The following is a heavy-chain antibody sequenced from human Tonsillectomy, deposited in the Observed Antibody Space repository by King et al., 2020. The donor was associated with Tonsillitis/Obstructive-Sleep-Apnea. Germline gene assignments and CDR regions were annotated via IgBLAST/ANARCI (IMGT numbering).Heavy chain of an antibody. V-gene: IGHV1-18*03. CDR3: ARTYCSGGSCYFDY. CDR1: GYTFTTYG. Sequence: QLVQSGAEVKKPGASVKVACKTSGYTFTTYGINWVRQAPGQGLEWMGWIRPYNGNTNYAQKLQDRVTMTADTYTNTASMELRSLRSDDMAVYYCARTYCSGGSCYFDYWGQGPLVTVSS. J-gene: IGHJ4*02. D-gene: IGHD2-15*01. CDR2: IRPYNGNT.